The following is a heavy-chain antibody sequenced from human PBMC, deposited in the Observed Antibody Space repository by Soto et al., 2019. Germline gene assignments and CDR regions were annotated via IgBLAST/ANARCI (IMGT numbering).Heavy chain of an antibody. CDR2: ISYDGSNK. Sequence: PGGSLRLSCAASGFTFRSYGMHWVRQAPGKGLEWVAVISYDGSNKYYADSVKGRFTISRDNSKNTLYLQMNSLRAEDTAVYYCAKDLEATYYYYGMDVWGQGTTVTVSS. CDR3: AKDLEATYYYYGMDV. D-gene: IGHD5-12*01. CDR1: GFTFRSYG. V-gene: IGHV3-30*18. J-gene: IGHJ6*02.